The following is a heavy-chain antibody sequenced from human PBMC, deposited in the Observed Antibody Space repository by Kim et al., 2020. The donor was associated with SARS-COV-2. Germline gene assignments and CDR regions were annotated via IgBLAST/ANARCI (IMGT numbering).Heavy chain of an antibody. V-gene: IGHV1-2*06. J-gene: IGHJ4*02. CDR2: INPNSGGT. CDR3: ARDLGYSYGWGYYFDY. D-gene: IGHD5-18*01. CDR1: GYTFTGYY. Sequence: ASVKVSCKASGYTFTGYYMHWVRQAPGQGLEWMGRINPNSGGTNYAQKFQGRVTMTRDTSISTAYMELSRLRSDDTAVYYCARDLGYSYGWGYYFDYWGQGTLVTVSS.